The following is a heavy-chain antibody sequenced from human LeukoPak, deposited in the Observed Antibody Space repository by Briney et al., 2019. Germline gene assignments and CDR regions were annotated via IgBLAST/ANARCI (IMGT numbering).Heavy chain of an antibody. CDR1: GYTFTGYY. J-gene: IGHJ4*02. Sequence: GASVKVSCKASGYTFTGYYMHWVRQAPGQGLEWMGWINPNSGGTNYAQKFQGRVTMTGDTSISTAYMELSRLRSDDTAVYYCARTTSAVAGTSLGYWGQGTLVTVSS. D-gene: IGHD6-19*01. CDR2: INPNSGGT. V-gene: IGHV1-2*02. CDR3: ARTTSAVAGTSLGY.